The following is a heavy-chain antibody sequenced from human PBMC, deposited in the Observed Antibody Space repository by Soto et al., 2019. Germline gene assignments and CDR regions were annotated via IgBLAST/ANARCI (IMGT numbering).Heavy chain of an antibody. Sequence: QVQLVQSGAEVKKPGSSVKVSCKASGGTFSSYTISWVRQAPGQGLEWMGRIIPILGIANYAQKFQGRVTITADKSTSTAYMELSSLRSEDTAVYYCARAGTVSLLAYNWFDPWGQGTLVTVSS. CDR2: IIPILGIA. D-gene: IGHD4-17*01. J-gene: IGHJ5*02. CDR3: ARAGTVSLLAYNWFDP. CDR1: GGTFSSYT. V-gene: IGHV1-69*02.